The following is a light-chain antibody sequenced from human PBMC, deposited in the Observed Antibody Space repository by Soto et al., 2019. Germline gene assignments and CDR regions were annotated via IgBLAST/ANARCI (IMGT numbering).Light chain of an antibody. V-gene: IGKV1-39*01. Sequence: DIPITQSPSSLSASVGDRVTITCRASQSISSYLNWYQQKPGKAPKVLIYAASSLQSGVPSRFSGRGSGTDFTLTISSLQPEDFATYYCQQSYSTPTFGQGTKVEIK. CDR1: QSISSY. CDR2: AAS. CDR3: QQSYSTPT. J-gene: IGKJ1*01.